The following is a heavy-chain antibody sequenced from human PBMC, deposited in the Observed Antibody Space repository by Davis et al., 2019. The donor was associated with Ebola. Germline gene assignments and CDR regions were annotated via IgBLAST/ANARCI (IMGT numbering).Heavy chain of an antibody. Sequence: GSLKISCAASGFTVSSNYMSWVRQAPGKGLEWVSVIYSGGSTYYADSVKGRFTISRDNSKNTLYLQMNSLRAEDTAVYYCARGTGNVWLVTAFDIWGQGTMVTVSS. CDR1: GFTVSSNY. V-gene: IGHV3-53*01. CDR2: IYSGGST. CDR3: ARGTGNVWLVTAFDI. J-gene: IGHJ3*02. D-gene: IGHD6-19*01.